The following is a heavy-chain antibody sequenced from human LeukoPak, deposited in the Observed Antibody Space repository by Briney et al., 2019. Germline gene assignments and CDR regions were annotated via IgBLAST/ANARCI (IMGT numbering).Heavy chain of an antibody. CDR2: IYYSGST. CDR3: ARHLGWELQSPFDY. D-gene: IGHD1-26*01. Sequence: SETLSLTCTVSGGSISSSSYYWGWIRQPPGKWLEWSGSIYYSGSTYYNPSLKSRVTISVDTSKNQFSLKLSSVTAADTAVYYCARHLGWELQSPFDYWGQGTLVTVSS. CDR1: GGSISSSSYY. V-gene: IGHV4-39*01. J-gene: IGHJ4*02.